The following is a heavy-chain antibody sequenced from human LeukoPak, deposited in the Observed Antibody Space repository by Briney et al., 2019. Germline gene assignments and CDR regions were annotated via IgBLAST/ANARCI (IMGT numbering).Heavy chain of an antibody. CDR2: INEDGSTT. Sequence: GGSLRLSCAASGFTFSSNWMHWVRQAPGKGLVWVSRINEDGSTTNYADSVKGRSTIFRDNAKNTLYLQMNSLRADETALYYCAKAAAGGPIDYWGQGTLVTVSS. CDR1: GFTFSSNW. D-gene: IGHD6-13*01. V-gene: IGHV3-74*01. CDR3: AKAAAGGPIDY. J-gene: IGHJ4*02.